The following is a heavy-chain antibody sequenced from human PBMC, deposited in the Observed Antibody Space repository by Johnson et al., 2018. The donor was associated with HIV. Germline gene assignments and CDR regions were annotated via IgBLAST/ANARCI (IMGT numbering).Heavy chain of an antibody. V-gene: IGHV3-30*04. J-gene: IGHJ3*02. CDR2: ISYDGSNK. D-gene: IGHD6-6*01. CDR3: ARCDSSSPLSAFDI. Sequence: VQLVESGGGVVQPGRSLRLSCAASGFTFSSYAMHWVRQAPGKGLEWVAVISYDGSNKYYADSVKGRFTISRDNSKNTLYLQMNSLRAEDTAVYYCARCDSSSPLSAFDIWGQGTMVTVSS. CDR1: GFTFSSYA.